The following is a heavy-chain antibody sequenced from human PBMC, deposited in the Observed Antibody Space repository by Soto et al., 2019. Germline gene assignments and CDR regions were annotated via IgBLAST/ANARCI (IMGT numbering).Heavy chain of an antibody. J-gene: IGHJ3*02. D-gene: IGHD3-16*02. CDR2: ISAYNGNT. CDR3: ARNPLGELSHDAFDI. CDR1: GYTFTGYG. V-gene: IGHV1-18*01. Sequence: ASVKVSCKASGYTFTGYGISWVRQAPGQGLEWMGWISAYNGNTNYAQKLQGRVTMTTDTSTSTAYMELRSLRSDDTAVYYCARNPLGELSHDAFDIWGQGTMVTVSS.